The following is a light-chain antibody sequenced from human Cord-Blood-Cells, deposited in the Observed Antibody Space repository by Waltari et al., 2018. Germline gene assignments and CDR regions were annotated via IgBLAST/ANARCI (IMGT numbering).Light chain of an antibody. J-gene: IGKJ3*01. CDR2: DAS. V-gene: IGKV1-5*01. CDR3: QQYNSYSSFT. CDR1: QSISSW. Sequence: DIQMTPSPSTLSASVGDRVTIPCRASQSISSWLAWYQQKPGKAPKLLIYDASSLESGVPSRFSGSGSGTEFTLTISSLQPDDFATYYCQQYNSYSSFTFGPGTKVDIK.